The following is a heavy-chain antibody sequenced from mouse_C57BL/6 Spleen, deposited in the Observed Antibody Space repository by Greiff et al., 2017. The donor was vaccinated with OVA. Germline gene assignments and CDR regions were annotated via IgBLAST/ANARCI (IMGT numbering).Heavy chain of an antibody. CDR3: AREDDYDGGDFDY. CDR2: ISDGGSYT. CDR1: GFTFSSYA. D-gene: IGHD2-4*01. V-gene: IGHV5-4*01. J-gene: IGHJ2*01. Sequence: EVNVVESGGGLVKPGGSLKLSCAASGFTFSSYAMSWVRQTPEKRLEWVATISDGGSYTYYPDNVKGRFTISRDNAKNNLYLQMSHLKSEDTAMYYCAREDDYDGGDFDYWGQGTTLTVSS.